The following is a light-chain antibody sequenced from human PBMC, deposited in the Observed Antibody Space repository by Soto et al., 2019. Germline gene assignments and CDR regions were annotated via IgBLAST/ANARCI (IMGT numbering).Light chain of an antibody. CDR2: NNN. CDR1: SSNIETNT. Sequence: QSVLTQPPSASGTPGQRVTISCSGSSSNIETNTVDWYQHLPGTAPKVLIFNNNQRPSGVPDRFSGSKSGTSASLASSGLQSEDEADYYCAVWDDSLSGMVFGGGTKVTV. J-gene: IGLJ2*01. CDR3: AVWDDSLSGMV. V-gene: IGLV1-44*01.